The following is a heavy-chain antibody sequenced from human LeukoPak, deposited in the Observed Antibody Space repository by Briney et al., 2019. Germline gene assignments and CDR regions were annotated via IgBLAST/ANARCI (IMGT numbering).Heavy chain of an antibody. CDR2: ISTGSSM. V-gene: IGHV3-48*02. CDR1: GFTFSAYS. J-gene: IGHJ6*02. Sequence: PGGSLRLSCAASGFTFSAYSMNWVRQAPGKGLEWLSFISTGSSMYYTDSVKGRFTISRDNAKNSLYLQMNSLRDEDTAVYYCARDQVAVAGYYGLDVWGRGTTVTVSS. CDR3: ARDQVAVAGYYGLDV. D-gene: IGHD6-19*01.